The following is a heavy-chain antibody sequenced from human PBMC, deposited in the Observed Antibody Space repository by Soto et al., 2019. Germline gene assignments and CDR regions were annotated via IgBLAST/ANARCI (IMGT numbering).Heavy chain of an antibody. CDR3: ARELSTESSAYSSFDF. Sequence: QVQMVQSGPEVKMPGASVKVSCKTSGYTFTAYGLAWLRQAPGQRPEWMGWVSTNDDRTKYARKFQGSATMTTDRSTPTTSMELWSLGTDDPAVYYCARELSTESSAYSSFDFWGQGTLVPVSS. CDR2: VSTNDDRT. V-gene: IGHV1-18*01. J-gene: IGHJ4*02. CDR1: GYTFTAYG. D-gene: IGHD3-22*01.